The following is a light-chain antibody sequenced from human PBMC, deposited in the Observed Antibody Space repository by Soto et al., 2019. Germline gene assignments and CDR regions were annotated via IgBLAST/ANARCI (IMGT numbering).Light chain of an antibody. V-gene: IGLV1-44*01. Sequence: QSVLTQPPSASGTPGQRVTISCSGSSTNIGSHTVNWYQQVPGTAPKLLIYSSNLRPSGVPDRFSGSKSGTSASLAISGLQSEGEAGYYCAAWDDSLNGVVFGGGTKLTVL. CDR1: STNIGSHT. CDR2: SSN. CDR3: AAWDDSLNGVV. J-gene: IGLJ2*01.